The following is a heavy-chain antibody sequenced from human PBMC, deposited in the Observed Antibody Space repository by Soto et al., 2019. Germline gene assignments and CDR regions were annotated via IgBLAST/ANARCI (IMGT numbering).Heavy chain of an antibody. D-gene: IGHD6-13*01. V-gene: IGHV1-2*02. CDR1: GYTFTGYY. Sequence: ASVKVSCKASGYTFTGYYMHWVRQAPGQGLEWMGWINPNSGGTNYAQKFQGRVTMTRDTSISTAYMELSRLRSDDTAVYYCARALGYSSSWYRGGGYYYYGMDVWGQGTTVTVSS. CDR2: INPNSGGT. J-gene: IGHJ6*01. CDR3: ARALGYSSSWYRGGGYYYYGMDV.